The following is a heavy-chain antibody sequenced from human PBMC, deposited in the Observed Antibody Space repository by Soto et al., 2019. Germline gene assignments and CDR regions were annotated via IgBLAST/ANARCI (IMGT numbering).Heavy chain of an antibody. D-gene: IGHD3-3*01. Sequence: GGSLRLSCAASGFTFSTYWMHWVRQAPGKGLVWVSRINGDGTMTTYADSVKGRFTISRDNAKNTLYLQMNSLRAEDTAVYYCARAIFRSAGGFWSGYYTPYYYYGMDVWGQGTTVTVSS. CDR2: INGDGTMT. J-gene: IGHJ6*02. V-gene: IGHV3-74*01. CDR1: GFTFSTYW. CDR3: ARAIFRSAGGFWSGYYTPYYYYGMDV.